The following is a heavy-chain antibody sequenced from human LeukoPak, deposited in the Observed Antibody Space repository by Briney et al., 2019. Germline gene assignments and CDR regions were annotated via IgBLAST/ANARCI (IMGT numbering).Heavy chain of an antibody. CDR1: GFTFSSYG. CDR2: ISYDGSNE. D-gene: IGHD3-10*01. CDR3: AKEGYYGSGSFPDY. J-gene: IGHJ4*02. Sequence: PGRSQRLSCAASGFTFSSYGMHWVRQAPGKGLEWVGVISYDGSNEEYADSVKGRFTISRDNSKNTLDLLMNGLRAEDTAVYYCAKEGYYGSGSFPDYWGQGTLVTVSS. V-gene: IGHV3-30*18.